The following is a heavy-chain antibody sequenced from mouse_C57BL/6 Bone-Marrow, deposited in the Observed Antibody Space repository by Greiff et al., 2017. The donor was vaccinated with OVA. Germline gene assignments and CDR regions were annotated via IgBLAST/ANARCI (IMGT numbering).Heavy chain of an antibody. J-gene: IGHJ4*01. D-gene: IGHD1-1*01. CDR2: ISSGGSYT. V-gene: IGHV5-6*02. CDR3: ARRYYGSLYAMDY. Sequence: EVMLVESGGDLVKPGGSLKLSCAASGFTFSSYGMSWVRQTPDKRLEWVATISSGGSYTYYPDSVKGRFTISRDNAKNTLYLQMSSLKSEDTAMYYCARRYYGSLYAMDYWGRGTSVTVSS. CDR1: GFTFSSYG.